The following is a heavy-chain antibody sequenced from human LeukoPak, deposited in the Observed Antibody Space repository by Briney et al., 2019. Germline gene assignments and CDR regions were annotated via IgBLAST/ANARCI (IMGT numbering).Heavy chain of an antibody. V-gene: IGHV3-7*01. D-gene: IGHD6-13*01. CDR1: GFTFSSYW. Sequence: GGSLRLSCAASGFTFSSYWMSWVRQAPGKGLEWVTNIKQDGSEKYYVDSVKGRFTISRDNAKNSLYLQMNSLRAVDTAVYYCARDPIAAAGTMDYWGQGTLVTVSS. J-gene: IGHJ4*02. CDR3: ARDPIAAAGTMDY. CDR2: IKQDGSEK.